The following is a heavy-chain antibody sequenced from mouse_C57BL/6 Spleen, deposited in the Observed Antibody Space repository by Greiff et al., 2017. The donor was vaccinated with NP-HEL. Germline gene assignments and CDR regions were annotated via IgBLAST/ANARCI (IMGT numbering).Heavy chain of an antibody. V-gene: IGHV1-66*01. D-gene: IGHD2-4*01. CDR1: GYSFTSYY. CDR2: IYPGSGNI. CDR3: ARGGIYDYDEGFYAMDY. J-gene: IGHJ4*01. Sequence: QVQLQQSGPELVKPGASGRISCGASGYSFTSYYIHWVKQRPGQGLEWIGWIYPGSGNIKYNEKFKGKATLTADTSSSTAYMQLSSLTSEDSAVYYCARGGIYDYDEGFYAMDYWGQGTSVTVSS.